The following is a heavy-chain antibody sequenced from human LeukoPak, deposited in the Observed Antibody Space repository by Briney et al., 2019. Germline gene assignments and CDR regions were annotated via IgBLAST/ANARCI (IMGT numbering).Heavy chain of an antibody. Sequence: SETLSLTCTVSGGSISSYYWSWIRQPPGKGLEWIGYIYGSGTTNYNPSVKSRVTISVDTSKTQFSLKLSSVTAADTAVYYCATWVTSGYYALDVWGQGTTVIVSS. CDR1: GGSISSYY. D-gene: IGHD2-21*02. CDR2: IYGSGTT. J-gene: IGHJ6*02. CDR3: ATWVTSGYYALDV. V-gene: IGHV4-59*01.